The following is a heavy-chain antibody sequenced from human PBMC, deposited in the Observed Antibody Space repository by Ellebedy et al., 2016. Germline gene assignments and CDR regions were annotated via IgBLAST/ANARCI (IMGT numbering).Heavy chain of an antibody. J-gene: IGHJ5*02. CDR2: IYYSGKA. CDR3: ARQNPVEGNFIWGFDL. Sequence: GSLRLSCTVSGDSISSSTYYWGWIRQPPGKGLEWIGTIYYSGKAYYNPSLKSRVTIPVDTSKNQFPLKLTSVTAADTAVYFCARQNPVEGNFIWGFDLWGQGTLVTVSS. V-gene: IGHV4-39*01. D-gene: IGHD2/OR15-2a*01. CDR1: GDSISSSTYY.